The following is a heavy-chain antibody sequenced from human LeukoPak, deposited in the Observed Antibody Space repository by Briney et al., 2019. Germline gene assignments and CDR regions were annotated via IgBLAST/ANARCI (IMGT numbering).Heavy chain of an antibody. CDR1: GGSISSYY. D-gene: IGHD1-26*01. CDR2: IYYSGST. Sequence: SETLSLTCTVSGGSISSYYWSWIRQPPGKGLEWIGYIYYSGSTNYNPSLKSRVTISVDTSKNQFSLKLSSVTAADTAVYYCARLEGAKYYFYYWGQGTLVTVSS. CDR3: ARLEGAKYYFYY. V-gene: IGHV4-59*08. J-gene: IGHJ4*02.